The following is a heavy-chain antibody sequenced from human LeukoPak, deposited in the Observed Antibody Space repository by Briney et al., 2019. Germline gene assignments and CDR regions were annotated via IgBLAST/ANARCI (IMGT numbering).Heavy chain of an antibody. V-gene: IGHV4-39*07. CDR3: ARALKIAVRGNWFDP. J-gene: IGHJ5*02. CDR2: IYYSGSA. Sequence: SETLSLTFTVSGGSISSSSYYWGWIRQPPGKGLEWIGSIYYSGSAYYNPSLKSRVTISVDTSKNQFSLKLSSVTAADTAVYYCARALKIAVRGNWFDPWGQGTLVTVSS. D-gene: IGHD6-19*01. CDR1: GGSISSSSYY.